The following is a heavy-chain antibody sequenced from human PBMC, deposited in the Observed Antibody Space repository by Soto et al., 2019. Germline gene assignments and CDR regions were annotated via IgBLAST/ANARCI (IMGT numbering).Heavy chain of an antibody. V-gene: IGHV1-69*02. CDR1: GGTFSSYT. CDR3: ASGLGAPYYYYYMDV. J-gene: IGHJ6*03. Sequence: SVKVSCKASGGTFSSYTISWVRQAPGQGLEWMGRIIPILGIANYAQKFQGRVTITADKSTSTAYMELSSLRSEDTAVYYCASGLGAPYYYYYMDVWGKGTTVTVSS. CDR2: IIPILGIA. D-gene: IGHD4-17*01.